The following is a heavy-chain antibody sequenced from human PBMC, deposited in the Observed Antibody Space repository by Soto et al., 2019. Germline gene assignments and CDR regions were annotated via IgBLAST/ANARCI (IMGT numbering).Heavy chain of an antibody. CDR2: ISAYNGNT. J-gene: IGHJ4*02. V-gene: IGHV1-18*01. D-gene: IGHD2-2*01. CDR3: ASSPRAYCSSTSCYPLH. Sequence: ASVKVSCTASGYTFTSYGISWVRQAPGQGLEWMGWISAYNGNTNYAQKLQGRVTMTTDTSTSTAYMELRSLRSDDTAVYYCASSPRAYCSSTSCYPLHWGQGTLVTVSS. CDR1: GYTFTSYG.